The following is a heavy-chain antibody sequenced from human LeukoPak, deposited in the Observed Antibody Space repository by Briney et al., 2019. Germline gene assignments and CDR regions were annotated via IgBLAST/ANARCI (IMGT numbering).Heavy chain of an antibody. CDR1: GFSFSSYA. D-gene: IGHD6-13*01. CDR3: ARDFQLLVIDY. V-gene: IGHV3-33*08. CDR2: IWYDGSNK. J-gene: IGHJ4*02. Sequence: QTGGSLRLSCAASGFSFSSYAMSWVRQAPGKGLEWVAVIWYDGSNKYYADSVKGRFTISRDNSKNTLYLQMNSLRAEDTAVYYCARDFQLLVIDYWGQGTLVTVSS.